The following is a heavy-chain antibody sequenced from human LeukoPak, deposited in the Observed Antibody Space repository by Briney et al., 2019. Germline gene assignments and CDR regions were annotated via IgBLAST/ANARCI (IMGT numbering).Heavy chain of an antibody. V-gene: IGHV3-74*01. CDR3: ARYSSSSGGAAYYLDY. Sequence: GGSLRLSCTASGFTLRNYWMHWVRQAPGKRLVWVSRISGYGSVTNYADSVRGRFTISRDNAKNKLYLQDNCLRSEDPAVYYCARYSSSSGGAAYYLDYWGHGTLVTVSS. CDR2: ISGYGSVT. J-gene: IGHJ4*01. D-gene: IGHD6-6*01. CDR1: GFTLRNYW.